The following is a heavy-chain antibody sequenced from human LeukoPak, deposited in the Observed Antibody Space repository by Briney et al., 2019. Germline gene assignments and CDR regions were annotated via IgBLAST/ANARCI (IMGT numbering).Heavy chain of an antibody. Sequence: GSLRLSCAASGFTFSSYDMHWVRQATGKGLEWVSAIDTAGNTYYPGSVKGRFTISRENGKNSFYLQMNSLRAGDTAVYYCARLCSINTCSRRGLDVWGQGTTVTVSS. CDR2: IDTAGNT. J-gene: IGHJ6*02. CDR3: ARLCSINTCSRRGLDV. D-gene: IGHD2-2*01. V-gene: IGHV3-13*01. CDR1: GFTFSSYD.